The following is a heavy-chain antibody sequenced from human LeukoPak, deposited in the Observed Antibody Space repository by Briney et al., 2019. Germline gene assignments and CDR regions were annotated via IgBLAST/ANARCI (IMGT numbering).Heavy chain of an antibody. V-gene: IGHV3-15*01. CDR3: TTGTWIQLWLADY. D-gene: IGHD5-18*01. CDR2: IKSQTDGGTT. J-gene: IGHJ4*02. Sequence: PGGSLRLSCVASGFTFSSYAMSWVRLAPGKGLEWVGHIKSQTDGGTTDYAAPVKGRFTISRDDSKNTLYLQLNSLKTEDTAVYYCTTGTWIQLWLADYWGQGTLVTVSS. CDR1: GFTFSSYA.